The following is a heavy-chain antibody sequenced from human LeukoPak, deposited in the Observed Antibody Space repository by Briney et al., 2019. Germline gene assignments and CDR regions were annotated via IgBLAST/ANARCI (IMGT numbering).Heavy chain of an antibody. D-gene: IGHD3-22*01. CDR1: GGSISSSSYY. V-gene: IGHV2-70*11. CDR2: IDWDDDK. Sequence: TLSLTCTVSGGSISSSSYYWGWIRQPPGKALEWLARIDWDDDKYYNTSLKTRLTISKDTSKNQVVLTMTNMDPVDTATYYCARTDSSGYYSDYWGQGTLVTVSS. CDR3: ARTDSSGYYSDY. J-gene: IGHJ4*02.